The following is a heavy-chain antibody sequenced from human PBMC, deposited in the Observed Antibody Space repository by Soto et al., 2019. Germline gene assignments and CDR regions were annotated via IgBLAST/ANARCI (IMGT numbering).Heavy chain of an antibody. D-gene: IGHD6-19*01. CDR3: ASPRDDIAVGSGDH. CDR1: GYTFTSYD. J-gene: IGHJ4*02. Sequence: ASVKVSCKASGYTFTSYDINWVRQATGQGLEWMGWMNPNSGNTGYAQKFQGRVTITRNTSISTAYMELSSLRSEDTAVYYCASPRDDIAVGSGDHWGQGTLVTVSS. CDR2: MNPNSGNT. V-gene: IGHV1-8*01.